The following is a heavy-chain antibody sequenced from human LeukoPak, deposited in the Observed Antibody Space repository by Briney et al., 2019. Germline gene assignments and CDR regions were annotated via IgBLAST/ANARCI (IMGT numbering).Heavy chain of an antibody. CDR2: IKGDGNEK. J-gene: IGHJ5*01. CDR1: GFTFSAYS. CDR3: AKEGAYPIITYDS. V-gene: IGHV3-7*01. Sequence: GGSLRLSCAASGFTFSAYSMNWVRQAPGKGLEWVANIKGDGNEKNYVDSVKGRFSISRDNARNSLYLQMDSLRAEDTAVYYCAKEGAYPIITYDSWGQGALVTVSS. D-gene: IGHD3-10*01.